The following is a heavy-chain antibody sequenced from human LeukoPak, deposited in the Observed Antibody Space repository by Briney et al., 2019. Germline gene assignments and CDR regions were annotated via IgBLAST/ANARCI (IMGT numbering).Heavy chain of an antibody. D-gene: IGHD3-3*01. CDR3: ARESYDFWSGYRYYFDY. CDR1: GYTFTSYG. J-gene: IGHJ4*02. Sequence: ASVKVSCKASGYTFTSYGISWVRQAPGQGLEWMGWISVYNGNTNYAQKLQGRVTMTTDTSTSTAYMELRSLRSDDTAVYYCARESYDFWSGYRYYFDYWGQGTLVTVSS. CDR2: ISVYNGNT. V-gene: IGHV1-18*01.